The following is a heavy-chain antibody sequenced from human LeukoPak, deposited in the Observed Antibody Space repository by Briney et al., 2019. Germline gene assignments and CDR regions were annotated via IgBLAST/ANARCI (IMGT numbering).Heavy chain of an antibody. Sequence: SETLSLTCAVYGGSFSGYYWSWIRQPPGKGLEWIGEINHSGSTNYNPSLKSRVTISVDTSKNQFSLKLSSVTAADTAVYYCARRYYDILTGSYYFDYWGQGTLVTVSS. J-gene: IGHJ4*02. CDR1: GGSFSGYY. V-gene: IGHV4-34*01. CDR3: ARRYYDILTGSYYFDY. D-gene: IGHD3-9*01. CDR2: INHSGST.